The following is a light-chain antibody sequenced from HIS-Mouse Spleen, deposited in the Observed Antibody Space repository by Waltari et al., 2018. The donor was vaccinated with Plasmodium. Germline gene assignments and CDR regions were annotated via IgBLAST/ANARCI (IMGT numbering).Light chain of an antibody. J-gene: IGLJ2*01. Sequence: SYELPQPPSVSVSPGQTASITCTGDTLGDKYACWYQQKPGKSPVLVIYQDSQRPSGIPERFSGSNSGNTATLTISGTQAMDEADYYCQAWDSSTVVFGGGTKLTVL. CDR3: QAWDSSTVV. V-gene: IGLV3-1*01. CDR1: TLGDKY. CDR2: QDS.